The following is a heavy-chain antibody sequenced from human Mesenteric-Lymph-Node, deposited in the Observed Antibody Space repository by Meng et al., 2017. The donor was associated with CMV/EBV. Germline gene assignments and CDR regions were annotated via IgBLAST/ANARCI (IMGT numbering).Heavy chain of an antibody. J-gene: IGHJ4*02. CDR1: GYSFNSYY. Sequence: SGYSFNSYYIHWVRQAPGQGLEWMGRIIPILNIANYAQKFQGRVTIIADKSTNTAYMELSSLRSEDTAVYYCARDSVGGYSYGLDYWGQGTLVTVSS. CDR2: IIPILNIA. CDR3: ARDSVGGYSYGLDY. D-gene: IGHD5-18*01. V-gene: IGHV1-69*04.